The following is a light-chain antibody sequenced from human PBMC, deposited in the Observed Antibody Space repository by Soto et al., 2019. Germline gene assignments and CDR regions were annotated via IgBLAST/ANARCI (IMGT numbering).Light chain of an antibody. V-gene: IGKV3-11*01. J-gene: IGKJ5*01. CDR1: QGVGSN. CDR2: DAS. CDR3: QQRSNWPRIT. Sequence: IVLTQSPATLSVSPGERATLSCRASQGVGSNLAWYQQRPGQAPRLLIYDASTRATGIPDRFSGSGSGTDFTLTISSLEPEDFAVYYCQQRSNWPRITFGQGTRLEIK.